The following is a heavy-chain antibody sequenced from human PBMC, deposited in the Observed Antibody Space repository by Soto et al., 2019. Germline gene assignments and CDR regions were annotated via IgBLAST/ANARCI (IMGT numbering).Heavy chain of an antibody. CDR2: ISYSGSF. CDR1: GGSISSSSYY. D-gene: IGHD4-17*01. V-gene: IGHV4-39*07. J-gene: IGHJ6*02. CDR3: ARAHYGDYGYGMDV. Sequence: SETLSLTCTVSGGSISSSSYYWGWIRQPPGKGLEWIGTISYSGSFYYNPSLKSRVTISVDTSKNQFSLKLSSVTAADTAVYYCARAHYGDYGYGMDVWGQGTTVTVSS.